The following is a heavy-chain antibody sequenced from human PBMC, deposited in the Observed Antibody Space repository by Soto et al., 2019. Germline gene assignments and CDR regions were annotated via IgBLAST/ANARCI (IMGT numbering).Heavy chain of an antibody. V-gene: IGHV3-48*01. CDR3: ARRDPLWFGELYLLGEYYYMDV. CDR2: ISSSSSTI. J-gene: IGHJ6*03. CDR1: GFTFSSYS. D-gene: IGHD3-10*01. Sequence: GGSLRLSCAASGFTFSSYSMNWVRQAPGKGLEWVSYISSSSSTIYYADSVKGRFTISRDNAKNSLYLQMNSLRAEDTAVYYCARRDPLWFGELYLLGEYYYMDVWGKGTTVTVSS.